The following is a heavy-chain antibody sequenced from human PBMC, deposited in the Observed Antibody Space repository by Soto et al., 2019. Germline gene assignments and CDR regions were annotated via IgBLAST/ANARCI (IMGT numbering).Heavy chain of an antibody. Sequence: GSLRLSCVASGFSFSNYNMNWVRQAPGKGLEWVSYITDSSDTVHYADSVRGRFTISRDNAESSLYLQMNSLRDEDTAVYFCARDFGHGYYLDYWGRGTLVTVSS. CDR3: ARDFGHGYYLDY. V-gene: IGHV3-48*02. CDR1: GFSFSNYN. J-gene: IGHJ4*02. CDR2: ITDSSDTV. D-gene: IGHD3-3*01.